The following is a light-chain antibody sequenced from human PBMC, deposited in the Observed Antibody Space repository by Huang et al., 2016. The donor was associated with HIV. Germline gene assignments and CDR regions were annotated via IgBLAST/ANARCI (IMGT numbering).Light chain of an antibody. Sequence: EIVLTQSPATLSLSPGEKDTLSCRASQSISNYLAWYQHKPGQPPRLLIYDASNRATGIPARFSGRRSGTDFTLTISSLEPDDFAVYYCQQRSHWPPVTFGQGTRL. CDR2: DAS. CDR1: QSISNY. J-gene: IGKJ5*01. CDR3: QQRSHWPPVT. V-gene: IGKV3-11*01.